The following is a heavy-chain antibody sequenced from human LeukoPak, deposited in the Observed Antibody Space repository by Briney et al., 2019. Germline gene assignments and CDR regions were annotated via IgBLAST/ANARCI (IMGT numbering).Heavy chain of an antibody. CDR1: GFTFSSYS. J-gene: IGHJ3*02. V-gene: IGHV3-21*01. Sequence: PGGSLRLSCAASGFTFSSYSMNWVRQAPGKGLEWVSSISSSSSYIYYADSVKGRFTISRDNAKNSLYLQMNSLRAEDTAVYYCARETYYYDSSGYNADGGAFDIWGQGTMVTVSS. CDR3: ARETYYYDSSGYNADGGAFDI. CDR2: ISSSSSYI. D-gene: IGHD3-22*01.